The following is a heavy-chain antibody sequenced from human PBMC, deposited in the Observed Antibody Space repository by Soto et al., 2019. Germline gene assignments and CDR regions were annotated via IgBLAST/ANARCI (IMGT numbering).Heavy chain of an antibody. Sequence: PGGSLRLSCAASGFTFSSYAMSWVRQAPGKGLEWVSAISGSGGSTYYADSVKGRFTISRDNSKNTLYLQMNSLRAEDTAVYYCAKDENQLVVPAAPSAFDIWGQGTMVTVSS. J-gene: IGHJ3*02. V-gene: IGHV3-23*01. CDR1: GFTFSSYA. CDR2: ISGSGGST. D-gene: IGHD2-2*01. CDR3: AKDENQLVVPAAPSAFDI.